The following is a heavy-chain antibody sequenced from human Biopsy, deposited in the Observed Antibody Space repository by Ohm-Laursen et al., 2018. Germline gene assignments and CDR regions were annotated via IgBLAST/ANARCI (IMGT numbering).Heavy chain of an antibody. CDR2: IYYSGIA. CDR3: ARGGFGLDGYNSP. V-gene: IGHV4-59*01. J-gene: IGHJ5*02. Sequence: SETLSLTWTVSGGPLNGYYWSWIRQPPGKGLEWIGYIYYSGIAANYNPSLKGRVTISIDTSKHQFSLRLTSATAADTAVYYCARGGFGLDGYNSPWGRGTLVIVSS. D-gene: IGHD5-24*01. CDR1: GGPLNGYY.